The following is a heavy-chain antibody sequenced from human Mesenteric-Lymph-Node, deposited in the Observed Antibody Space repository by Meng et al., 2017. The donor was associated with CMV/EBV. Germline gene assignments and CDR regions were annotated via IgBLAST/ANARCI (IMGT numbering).Heavy chain of an antibody. Sequence: GSLSVSYWTWIRQPPGKGLEWIGEINHSGSTNYNPSLKSRVTIAVDTSNNQFSLKLTSVTAADTAVYYCARGGGYCISTSCLRTGEFWGQGTLVTVSS. CDR3: ARGGGYCISTSCLRTGEF. CDR1: GSLSVSY. V-gene: IGHV4-34*01. CDR2: INHSGST. D-gene: IGHD2-2*01. J-gene: IGHJ4*02.